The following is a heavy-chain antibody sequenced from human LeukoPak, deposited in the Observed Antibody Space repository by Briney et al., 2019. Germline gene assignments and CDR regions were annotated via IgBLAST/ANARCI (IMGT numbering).Heavy chain of an antibody. CDR2: ISSSSSYI. D-gene: IGHD3-9*01. CDR3: AKDLGTYYDILTGYVNYYFYMDV. Sequence: GGSLRLSCAASGFTFSSYSMNWVRQAPGKGLEWVSSISSSSSYIYYADSLEGRFTISRDNSKNTLYLQMNSLRAEDTAVYYCAKDLGTYYDILTGYVNYYFYMDVWGKGTTVTISS. J-gene: IGHJ6*03. V-gene: IGHV3-21*04. CDR1: GFTFSSYS.